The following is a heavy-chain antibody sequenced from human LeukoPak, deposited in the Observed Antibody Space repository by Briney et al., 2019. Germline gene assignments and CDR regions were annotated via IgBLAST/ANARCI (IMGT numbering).Heavy chain of an antibody. D-gene: IGHD3-10*01. CDR2: ISSSSDHT. V-gene: IGHV3-21*01. J-gene: IGHJ4*02. CDR3: ARTLYGTWTYIPLDD. Sequence: GGSLRLSCAASGFTFSIYSISWVRQAPGKGLEWVSSISSSSDHTFYADSVKGRFTISRDNSKNSLYLQMNSLRAEDPAVYYCARTLYGTWTYIPLDDWGQGTVVTVSS. CDR1: GFTFSIYS.